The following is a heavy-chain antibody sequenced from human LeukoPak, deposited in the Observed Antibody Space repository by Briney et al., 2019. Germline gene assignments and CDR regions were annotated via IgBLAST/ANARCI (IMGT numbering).Heavy chain of an antibody. Sequence: SETLSLTCTVSGGSISSGGYYWSWIRQPPGKGLEWIGYIYHSGSTYYNPSLKSRVTISVDRSKNQFSLKLSSVTAADTAVYYCASSGYQLLYPFDYWGQGTLVTVSS. D-gene: IGHD2-2*02. CDR2: IYHSGST. CDR1: GGSISSGGYY. V-gene: IGHV4-30-2*01. J-gene: IGHJ4*02. CDR3: ASSGYQLLYPFDY.